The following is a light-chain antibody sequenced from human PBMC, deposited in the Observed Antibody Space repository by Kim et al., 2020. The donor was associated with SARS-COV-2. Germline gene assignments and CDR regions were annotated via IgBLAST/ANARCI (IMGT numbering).Light chain of an antibody. V-gene: IGLV3-27*01. CDR3: SSAADNTFI. Sequence: SSDLPPPSSVSVSPGQTAMITCSGDILAKKYVRWFQHKPGQAPVVLIYKDTERPSGIPERFSGSSSGTTVTLTISGAQVDDEADYYCSSAADNTFIFGTGTKVTVL. CDR2: KDT. CDR1: ILAKKY. J-gene: IGLJ1*01.